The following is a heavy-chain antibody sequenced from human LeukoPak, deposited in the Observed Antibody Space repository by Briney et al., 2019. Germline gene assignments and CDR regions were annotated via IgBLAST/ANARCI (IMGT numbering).Heavy chain of an antibody. Sequence: GGSLRLSCAASGFTFSNYAMSWVRQPPGKGLGWVSAISGSGGGTYYADSVKGRFTISRDNSKNTLSLQMDSPRAEDTAVYYCATELSSSSGAHDYWGQGTLVTVSS. CDR2: ISGSGGGT. CDR1: GFTFSNYA. D-gene: IGHD6-6*01. V-gene: IGHV3-23*01. CDR3: ATELSSSSGAHDY. J-gene: IGHJ4*02.